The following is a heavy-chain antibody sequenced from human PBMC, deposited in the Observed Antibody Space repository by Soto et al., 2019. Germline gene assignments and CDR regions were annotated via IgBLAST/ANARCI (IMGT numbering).Heavy chain of an antibody. CDR1: VFSFSAFA. J-gene: IGHJ6*02. D-gene: IGHD3-9*01. Sequence: GGSLRLSCASSVFSFSAFAMQCVRHAPGKWLEWVAVISYDGSNDYYTDSVKGRFTVSRDSSKSTLDLQMNSLRPEDTAVYYCARQRPNYDILTGPIYYYYFGMDVGGQGNTVTV. V-gene: IGHV3-30*04. CDR3: ARQRPNYDILTGPIYYYYFGMDV. CDR2: ISYDGSND.